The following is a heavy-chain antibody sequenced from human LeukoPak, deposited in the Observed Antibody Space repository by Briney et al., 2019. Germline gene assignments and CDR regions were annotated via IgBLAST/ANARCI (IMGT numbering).Heavy chain of an antibody. V-gene: IGHV3-23*01. CDR1: GFTLRSSA. CDR2: ISGDGGTI. Sequence: GGSLRLSCAASGFTLRSSAMSWVRQAPGKGLEWVSAISGDGGTISYAASVRGRFTISRDNAKNTLFLQMSSLRAGDTALYYCAKELYGNPSGYWGQGTRVTASS. D-gene: IGHD2-8*01. J-gene: IGHJ4*02. CDR3: AKELYGNPSGY.